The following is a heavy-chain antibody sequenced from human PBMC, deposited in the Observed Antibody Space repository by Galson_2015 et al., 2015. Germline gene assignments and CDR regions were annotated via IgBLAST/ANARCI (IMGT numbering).Heavy chain of an antibody. CDR1: GYAFTSYY. CDR2: INPDGGST. J-gene: IGHJ6*03. D-gene: IGHD1-1*01. CDR3: ARDFSRERRSWIFYYMDV. Sequence: QSGAEVTKPGESLTISCKASGYAFTSYYIHWVRQAPGQGLEWMGRINPDGGSTANAQKFQGRVTVTRDTSTSTVYMELSRLRSEDTAVYYCARDFSRERRSWIFYYMDVWGKGTTVTVSS. V-gene: IGHV1-46*01.